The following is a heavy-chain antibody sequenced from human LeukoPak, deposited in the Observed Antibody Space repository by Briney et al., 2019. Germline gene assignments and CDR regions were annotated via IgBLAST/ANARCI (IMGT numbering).Heavy chain of an antibody. CDR3: AREAEYSSSWYRGRGYYFDY. Sequence: SETLSLTCTVAGGSISSYYWSWIRQPPGKGLEWIGYIYYSGSTNYNPSLKSRVTISVDTSKNQFSLKLSSVTAADTAVYYCAREAEYSSSWYRGRGYYFDYWGQGTLVTVSS. D-gene: IGHD6-13*01. CDR2: IYYSGST. J-gene: IGHJ4*02. V-gene: IGHV4-59*01. CDR1: GGSISSYY.